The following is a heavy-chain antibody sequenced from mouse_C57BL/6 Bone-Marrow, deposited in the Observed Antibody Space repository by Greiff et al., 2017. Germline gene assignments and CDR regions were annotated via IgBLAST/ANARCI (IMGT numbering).Heavy chain of an antibody. V-gene: IGHV1-80*01. Sequence: QVQLQQSGAELVKPGASVKISCKASGYAFSSYWMNWVKQRPGKGLEWIGQLYPGDGDTNSNGKFKGKATLTADKSSSTAYMQLSSLTSEDSSVYFCAVRLLRSLDYWGQGTALTGSS. CDR3: AVRLLRSLDY. J-gene: IGHJ2*01. D-gene: IGHD1-1*01. CDR2: LYPGDGDT. CDR1: GYAFSSYW.